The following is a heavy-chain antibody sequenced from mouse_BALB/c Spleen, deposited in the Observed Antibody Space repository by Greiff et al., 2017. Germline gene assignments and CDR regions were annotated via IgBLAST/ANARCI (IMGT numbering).Heavy chain of an antibody. CDR3: NEGLRNGWYFDV. J-gene: IGHJ1*01. Sequence: EVQLQQSGAELVRPGASVKLSCTASGFNFKDYYMHWVKQRPEQGLEWIGWIDPENGDTEYAPKFQGKATMTADTSSNTAYLQLSSLTSEDTAVYYCNEGLRNGWYFDVWGAGTTVTVSS. V-gene: IGHV14-4*02. CDR1: GFNFKDYY. D-gene: IGHD1-1*01. CDR2: IDPENGDT.